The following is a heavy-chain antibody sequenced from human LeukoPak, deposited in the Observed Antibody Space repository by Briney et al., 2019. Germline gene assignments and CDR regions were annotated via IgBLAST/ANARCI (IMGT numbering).Heavy chain of an antibody. D-gene: IGHD1-14*01. J-gene: IGHJ4*02. CDR1: GFTFSYYS. CDR3: ARETPEYD. V-gene: IGHV3-48*02. Sequence: GGSLRLSCAASGFTFSYYSMKWVRQAPGKGLEWVSYISSSTTLIHYADSVKGRFTISRDNAKSSLYLQMNSLRDEDTAVYYCARETPEYDWGQGTLVTVSS. CDR2: ISSSTTLI.